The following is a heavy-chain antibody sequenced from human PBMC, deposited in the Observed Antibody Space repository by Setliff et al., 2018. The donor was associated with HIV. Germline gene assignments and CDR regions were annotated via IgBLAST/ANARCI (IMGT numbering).Heavy chain of an antibody. Sequence: PGESLKISCKGSRNTFNTYWIGWVRQMPGKGLEFMGIIYPEDSETKYSPSFQGQVTISADKSITTAYLQWNSLKASDTAMYYCATSDYGGNSGHFQHWGQGTLVTVSS. CDR1: RNTFNTYW. CDR2: IYPEDSET. V-gene: IGHV5-51*01. D-gene: IGHD4-17*01. CDR3: ATSDYGGNSGHFQH. J-gene: IGHJ1*01.